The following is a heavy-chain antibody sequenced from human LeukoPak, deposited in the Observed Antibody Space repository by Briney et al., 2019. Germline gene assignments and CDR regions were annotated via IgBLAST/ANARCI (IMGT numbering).Heavy chain of an antibody. CDR3: ARDLIAAAGFGAFDI. J-gene: IGHJ3*02. CDR1: GFTFSTCG. V-gene: IGHV3-30*03. D-gene: IGHD6-13*01. Sequence: GGSLRLSCAASGFTFSTCGMHWVRQAPGKGLEWVAVISYDGSNKYYADSVKGRFTISRDNSKNTLYLQMNSLRAEDTAVYYCARDLIAAAGFGAFDIWGQGTMVTVSS. CDR2: ISYDGSNK.